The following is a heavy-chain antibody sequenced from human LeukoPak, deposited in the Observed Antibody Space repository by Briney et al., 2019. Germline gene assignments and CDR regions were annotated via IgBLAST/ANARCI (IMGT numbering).Heavy chain of an antibody. CDR1: GYTFTSYG. Sequence: ASEKVSCKASGYTFTSYGISWVRQAPGQGLEWMGWISGYNGNTNYAQKLQGRVTMTTDTSTSTAYMELRSLRSDDTAVYYCARDVGYCSGGSCSNWFDPWGQGTLVSVSS. V-gene: IGHV1-18*01. D-gene: IGHD2-15*01. J-gene: IGHJ5*02. CDR3: ARDVGYCSGGSCSNWFDP. CDR2: ISGYNGNT.